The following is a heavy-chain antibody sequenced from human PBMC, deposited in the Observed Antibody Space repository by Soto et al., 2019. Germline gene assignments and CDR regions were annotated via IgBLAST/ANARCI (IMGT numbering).Heavy chain of an antibody. V-gene: IGHV5-51*01. CDR2: IYPGDSET. D-gene: IGHD2-2*01. Sequence: GESLKISCTGVGYSFTNYWVGWVRQRPGKGLEWMGIIYPGDSETRYSPSPEGQVTISVDKSITTAYLQWSSLKASDTAMYYCARGYCTTTICDPWFDTWGQGTLVTVSS. CDR3: ARGYCTTTICDPWFDT. J-gene: IGHJ5*02. CDR1: GYSFTNYW.